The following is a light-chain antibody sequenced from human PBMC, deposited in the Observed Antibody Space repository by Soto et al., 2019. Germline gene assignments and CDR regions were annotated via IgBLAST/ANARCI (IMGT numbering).Light chain of an antibody. Sequence: EIVMTQSPATLSVSPGERATLSCRASQSVSTNLAWHQQKPGQAPRLLIYGASTRASGIPARFSGGGSGTEFTLTISSLQSEDFAVYYCQQYNNWPLTFGGGTKVEIK. V-gene: IGKV3D-15*01. CDR2: GAS. CDR3: QQYNNWPLT. CDR1: QSVSTN. J-gene: IGKJ4*01.